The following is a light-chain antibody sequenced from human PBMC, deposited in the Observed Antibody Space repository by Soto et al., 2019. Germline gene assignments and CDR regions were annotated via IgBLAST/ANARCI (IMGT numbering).Light chain of an antibody. CDR3: SSYTSSSTVV. Sequence: QSALTQPASVSGSPGQSITISCTGTNSDVGGYNYVSWYQQHPGKAPKLMIFDVSNRPSDVSNRFSGSRSGNTASLTISGLQCEDEADYYCSSYTSSSTVVFGGGTKLTVL. CDR2: DVS. V-gene: IGLV2-14*01. CDR1: NSDVGGYNY. J-gene: IGLJ2*01.